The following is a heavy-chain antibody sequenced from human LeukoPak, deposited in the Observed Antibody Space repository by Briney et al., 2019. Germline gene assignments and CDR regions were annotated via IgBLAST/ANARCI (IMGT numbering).Heavy chain of an antibody. CDR2: ISSSGSTI. V-gene: IGHV3-11*01. J-gene: IGHJ6*03. CDR1: GFTFSDYY. Sequence: PGGSLRLSCAASGFTFSDYYMSWIRQAPGKGLEWVSYISSSGSTIYYADSVKGRFTISRDNAKNSLYLQMDSLRAEDTAVYYCAKPTSTYYYFYFDVWGKGATVTVSS. CDR3: AKPTSTYYYFYFDV.